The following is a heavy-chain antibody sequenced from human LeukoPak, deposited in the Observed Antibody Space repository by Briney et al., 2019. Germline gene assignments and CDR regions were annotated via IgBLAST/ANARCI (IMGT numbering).Heavy chain of an antibody. V-gene: IGHV4-59*01. D-gene: IGHD3-3*01. J-gene: IGHJ5*02. CDR3: ARDPSYYNFWSGYYWTGFDP. CDR1: GGSISSYY. Sequence: SETLSLTCTVSGGSISSYYWSWIRQPPGKGLEWIGYIYYSGSTNYNPSLKSRVTISVDTSKNQFSLKLSSVTAADTAVYYCARDPSYYNFWSGYYWTGFDPWGQGTLVTVS. CDR2: IYYSGST.